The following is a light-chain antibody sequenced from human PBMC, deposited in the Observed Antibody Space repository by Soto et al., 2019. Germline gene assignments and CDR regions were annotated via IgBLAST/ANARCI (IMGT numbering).Light chain of an antibody. CDR2: DVT. J-gene: IGKJ4*01. Sequence: DIQMTQSPSSLSASVGDRLTITCQASEDIRSYVNWYQQKPGKAPKLLLYDVTELESGVPSRFSGSRSGTDFTFTISGLQPEDIATYYCLQYDNYPHPFGGGTRVEIK. CDR3: LQYDNYPHP. CDR1: EDIRSY. V-gene: IGKV1-33*01.